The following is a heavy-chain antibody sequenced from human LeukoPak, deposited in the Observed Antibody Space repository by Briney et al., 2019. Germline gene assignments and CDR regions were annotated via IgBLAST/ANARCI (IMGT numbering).Heavy chain of an antibody. CDR3: ARGVRIAVAGNIDY. J-gene: IGHJ4*02. V-gene: IGHV3-23*01. D-gene: IGHD6-19*01. CDR1: GFTFSSYA. Sequence: GGSLRLSCAASGFTFSSYAMSWVRQAPGKGLEWVSSISISGYTTYYADSVKGRFTISRDNSKNTLYLQMNSLRAEDTAVYYCARGVRIAVAGNIDYWGQGTLVTVSS. CDR2: ISISGYTT.